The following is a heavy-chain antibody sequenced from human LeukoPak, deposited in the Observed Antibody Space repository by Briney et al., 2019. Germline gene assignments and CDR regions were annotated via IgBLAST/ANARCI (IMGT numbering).Heavy chain of an antibody. CDR2: IKQDGSEK. J-gene: IGHJ4*02. V-gene: IGHV3-7*01. CDR3: ARDGRCCGYELRTTLPDY. CDR1: GFTFSSYW. D-gene: IGHD5-12*01. Sequence: GGSLRLSCAASGFTFSSYWMSWVRQAPGKGLEWVANIKQDGSEKYYVDSVKGRFTISRDNAKNSLYLQMNSLRAEDTAVYYCARDGRCCGYELRTTLPDYWGQGTLVTVSS.